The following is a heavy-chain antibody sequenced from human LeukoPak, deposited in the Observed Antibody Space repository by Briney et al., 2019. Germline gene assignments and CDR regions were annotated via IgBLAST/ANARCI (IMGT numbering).Heavy chain of an antibody. V-gene: IGHV3-74*01. CDR2: SNSDGSST. CDR1: GFTFNRHW. Sequence: GSLRLSCAASGFTFNRHWMHWVRQATGKGLVWVSRSNSDGSSTVYADSVKGRFTISRDNAKNTLYLQMNSLRAEDTAVYYCARGAGIYYTTGWTGWFDPWGQGTLVTVTS. D-gene: IGHD6-19*01. CDR3: ARGAGIYYTTGWTGWFDP. J-gene: IGHJ5*02.